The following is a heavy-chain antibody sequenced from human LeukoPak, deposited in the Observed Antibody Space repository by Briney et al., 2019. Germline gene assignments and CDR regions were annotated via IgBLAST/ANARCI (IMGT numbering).Heavy chain of an antibody. J-gene: IGHJ6*02. Sequence: GGSLRLSCAASGFTFSSDSMNCVRQAPGNQGEGGSAISSSSSYIYYADSVKGRFTISRDNAKTSLYLQMNSLRAEDTAVYYCARVGYYYDSSGYYYYYGMDVWGQGTTVTVSS. CDR3: ARVGYYYDSSGYYYYYGMDV. D-gene: IGHD3-22*01. V-gene: IGHV3-21*01. CDR2: ISSSSSYI. CDR1: GFTFSSDS.